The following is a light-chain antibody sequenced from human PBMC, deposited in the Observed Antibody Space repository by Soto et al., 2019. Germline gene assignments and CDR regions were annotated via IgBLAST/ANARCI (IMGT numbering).Light chain of an antibody. CDR3: AAWDDSLNGVE. V-gene: IGLV1-44*01. J-gene: IGLJ2*01. CDR1: SSNIGSST. Sequence: QSVLTQPPSASGTPGQRVTISCSGSSSNIGSSTVNWYQHLPGTAHKLLIYSNNARSSGVPDRFSGSKAGTSASLAISGLQSEDEADYYCAAWDDSLNGVEFGGGTKLTVL. CDR2: SNN.